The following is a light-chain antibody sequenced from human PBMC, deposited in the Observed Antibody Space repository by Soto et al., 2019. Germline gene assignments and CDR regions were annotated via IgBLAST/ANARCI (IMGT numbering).Light chain of an antibody. Sequence: EIVLTQSPATLSLSPGEGATLSCRASQRFGSYLAWYQQKPGQAPRLLIYDASNRATGIPARFSGSGSGPDVTLTISSLEPEDFAVYYCQQRSNWPTFGGGTKVEIK. CDR2: DAS. V-gene: IGKV3-11*01. CDR1: QRFGSY. CDR3: QQRSNWPT. J-gene: IGKJ4*01.